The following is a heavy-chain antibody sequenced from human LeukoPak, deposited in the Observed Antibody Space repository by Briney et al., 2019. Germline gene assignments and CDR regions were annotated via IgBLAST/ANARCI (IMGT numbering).Heavy chain of an antibody. CDR1: GFTFSSYE. V-gene: IGHV3-23*01. CDR2: ISGSGGST. Sequence: PGGSLRLSCAASGFTFSSYEMSWVRQAPGKGLEWVSAISGSGGSTYYADSVKGRFTISRDNSKNTLYLQMNSLRAEDTAVYYCGLAPPIYDYGDYRWGQGTLVTVSS. J-gene: IGHJ5*02. D-gene: IGHD4-17*01. CDR3: GLAPPIYDYGDYR.